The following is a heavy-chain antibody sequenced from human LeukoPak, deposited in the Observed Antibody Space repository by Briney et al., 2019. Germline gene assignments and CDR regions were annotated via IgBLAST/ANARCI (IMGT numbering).Heavy chain of an antibody. CDR3: AKGHYYDSSGYYSDFDY. V-gene: IGHV3-30*02. CDR1: GFTFSSYG. J-gene: IGHJ4*02. Sequence: AGGSLRLSCAASGFTFSSYGMHWVRQAPGKGLEWVAFIRYDGSNKYYADSVKGRFTISRDNSKNTLYLQMNSLRAEDTAVYYCAKGHYYDSSGYYSDFDYRGQGTLVTVSS. D-gene: IGHD3-22*01. CDR2: IRYDGSNK.